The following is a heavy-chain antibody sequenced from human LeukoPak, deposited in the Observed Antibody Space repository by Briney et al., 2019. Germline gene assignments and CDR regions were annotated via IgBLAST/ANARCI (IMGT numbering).Heavy chain of an antibody. V-gene: IGHV3-53*01. CDR2: IYSGGTT. Sequence: GGSLRLSCAASGLTVNSNYMNWVRQAPGKGLQWVSVIYSGGTTYYADSVKGRFTISRDYSKNTLYLQMNSLRAEDTAVYYCARALLVRNGYNYSPNYFDYWGQGTLVTVSS. J-gene: IGHJ4*02. CDR1: GLTVNSNY. D-gene: IGHD5-24*01. CDR3: ARALLVRNGYNYSPNYFDY.